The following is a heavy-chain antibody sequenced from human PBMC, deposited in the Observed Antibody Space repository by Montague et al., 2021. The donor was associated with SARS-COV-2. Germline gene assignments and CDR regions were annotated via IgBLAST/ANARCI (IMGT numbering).Heavy chain of an antibody. CDR2: ITHSGST. D-gene: IGHD6-13*01. CDR3: ASGRYSSSWYGTKYYFDY. CDR1: GGSFSGYY. Sequence: SETLSLTCAVYGGSFSGYYWSWIRQPPGKGLEWIGEITHSGSTNYNPSLKSRVTISLDTSTNQFSLKLSSVTAADTAVYYCASGRYSSSWYGTKYYFDYWGQGTLVTVSS. J-gene: IGHJ4*02. V-gene: IGHV4-34*01.